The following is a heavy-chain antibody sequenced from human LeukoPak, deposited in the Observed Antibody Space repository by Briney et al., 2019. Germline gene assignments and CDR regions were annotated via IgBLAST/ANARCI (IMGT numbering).Heavy chain of an antibody. D-gene: IGHD3-22*01. J-gene: IGHJ6*03. CDR3: ARDGPGYYYDSSGYGHYYYYYMDV. Sequence: PGGSLRLSCAASGFTFSSYWMHWVRQAPGKGLVWVSRINSDGRSTSYADSVKGRFTISRDNAKNTLYLQMNSLRAEDTAVYYCARDGPGYYYDSSGYGHYYYYYMDVWGKDHGHRLL. V-gene: IGHV3-74*01. CDR2: INSDGRST. CDR1: GFTFSSYW.